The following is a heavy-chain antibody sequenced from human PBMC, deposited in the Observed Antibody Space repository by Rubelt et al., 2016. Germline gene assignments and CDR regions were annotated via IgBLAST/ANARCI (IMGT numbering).Heavy chain of an antibody. D-gene: IGHD3-3*01. CDR2: TRNKANSYTT. CDR3: ARGYERYYFDY. CDR1: GFTFSDHY. J-gene: IGHJ4*02. Sequence: EVQLVESGGGLVQPGGSLRLSCAASGFTFSDHYMDWVRQAPGKGLEWVGRTRNKANSYTTEYAASVKGRFTISRDDSKNSLYLQMNSLKTEDTAVYYCARGYERYYFDYWGQGTLVTVSS. V-gene: IGHV3-72*01.